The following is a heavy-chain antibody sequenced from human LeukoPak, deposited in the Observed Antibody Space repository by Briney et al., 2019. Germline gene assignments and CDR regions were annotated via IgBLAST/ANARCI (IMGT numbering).Heavy chain of an antibody. CDR1: GYTFTSYG. Sequence: ASVKVSCKASGYTFTSYGISWVRQAPGQGLEWMGWISAYNGNTNYAQKLQGRVTMTEDTSTDTAYMELSSLRSEDTAVYYCATLPLYWGQGTLVTVSS. CDR2: ISAYNGNT. CDR3: ATLPLY. J-gene: IGHJ4*02. D-gene: IGHD3-16*02. V-gene: IGHV1-18*01.